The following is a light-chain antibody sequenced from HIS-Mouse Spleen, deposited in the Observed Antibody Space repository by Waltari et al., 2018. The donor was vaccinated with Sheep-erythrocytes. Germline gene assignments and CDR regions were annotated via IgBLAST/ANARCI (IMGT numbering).Light chain of an antibody. J-gene: IGLJ2*01. CDR3: QAWDSSTVV. CDR1: KLGDKY. V-gene: IGLV3-1*01. CDR2: QDR. Sequence: SYELTQPPSVSVSPGQTASITCSGDKLGDKYAFWYQQKPGQSPVLVIYQDRKWPSGIPERFAGSNSGNTATLTISGTQSMDEADYYCQAWDSSTVVFGGGTKLTVL.